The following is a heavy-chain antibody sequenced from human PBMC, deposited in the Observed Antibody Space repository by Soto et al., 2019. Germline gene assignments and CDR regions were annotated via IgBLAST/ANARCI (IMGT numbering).Heavy chain of an antibody. J-gene: IGHJ4*02. D-gene: IGHD3-16*01. CDR2: INQDGSER. Sequence: EVQLVESGGGLVQPGWSLRLPCAASGFTFSTYWMTWVRQPPGKGLEWVASINQDGSERYYVDSVRGRFTISRDNAKNSLYLQMNSLRAEDTAVYYCVCGGNFFVYWGQGTLVTVSP. V-gene: IGHV3-7*01. CDR3: VCGGNFFVY. CDR1: GFTFSTYW.